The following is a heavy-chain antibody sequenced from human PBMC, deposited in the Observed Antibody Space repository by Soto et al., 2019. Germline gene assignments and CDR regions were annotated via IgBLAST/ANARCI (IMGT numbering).Heavy chain of an antibody. V-gene: IGHV3-23*01. Sequence: QAGGSLRLSCAASGFTFSSYAMSWVRQAPGKGLEWVSAISGSGGSTYYADSVKGRFTISRDNSKNTLYLQMNSLRAEDTAVYYCAKDMSIFGVVTSPYGMDVWGQGTTVTVSS. CDR3: AKDMSIFGVVTSPYGMDV. CDR1: GFTFSSYA. J-gene: IGHJ6*02. D-gene: IGHD3-3*01. CDR2: ISGSGGST.